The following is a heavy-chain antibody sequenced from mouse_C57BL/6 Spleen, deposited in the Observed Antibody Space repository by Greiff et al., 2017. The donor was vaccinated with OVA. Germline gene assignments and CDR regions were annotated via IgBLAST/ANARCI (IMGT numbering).Heavy chain of an antibody. CDR1: GYSITSGYD. CDR2: ISYSGST. Sequence: EVKLQESGPGMVKPSQSLSLTCTVTGYSITSGYDWHWIRHFPGNKLEWMGYISYSGSTNYNPSLKSRISITHDTSKNHFFLKLNSVTTEDTATYYCARTIDYDAYYAMDYWGQGTSVTVSS. D-gene: IGHD2-4*01. V-gene: IGHV3-1*01. CDR3: ARTIDYDAYYAMDY. J-gene: IGHJ4*01.